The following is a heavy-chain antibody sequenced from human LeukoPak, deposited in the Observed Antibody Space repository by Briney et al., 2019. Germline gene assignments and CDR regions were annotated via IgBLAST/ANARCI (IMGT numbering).Heavy chain of an antibody. Sequence: ASVKVSCKASGYTLTGYYMHWVRQAPGQGLEWMGWINPNSGGTNYAQKFQGRVTMTRDTSISTAYMELSRLRSDDTAVYYCARDLVVPAANYYYGMDVWGQGTTVTVSS. D-gene: IGHD2-2*01. CDR3: ARDLVVPAANYYYGMDV. V-gene: IGHV1-2*02. CDR2: INPNSGGT. CDR1: GYTLTGYY. J-gene: IGHJ6*02.